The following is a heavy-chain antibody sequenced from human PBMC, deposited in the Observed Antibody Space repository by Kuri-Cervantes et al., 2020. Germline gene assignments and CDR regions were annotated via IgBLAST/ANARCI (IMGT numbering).Heavy chain of an antibody. CDR1: GYSIRSVYY. D-gene: IGHD3-3*01. V-gene: IGHV4-34*01. J-gene: IGHJ1*01. Sequence: SQTPSLTCAVPGYSIRSVYYWSWIRQPPGKGLEWIGEINHGGSTNYNPSLKSRVTISVDTSENQFSLKLSSVIAADTAVYYCATSSSAGRITVFGVLGPRELRHWGQGTLVTVSS. CDR3: ATSSSAGRITVFGVLGPRELRH. CDR2: INHGGST.